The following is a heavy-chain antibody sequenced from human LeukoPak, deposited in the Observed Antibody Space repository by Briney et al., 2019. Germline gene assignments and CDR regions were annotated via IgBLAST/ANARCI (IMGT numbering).Heavy chain of an antibody. Sequence: ASVKVSCKASGYTFTSYAMHWVRQAPGQRLEWMGWINAGNGNTKYSQEFQGRVTITGDTSASTAYMELSRLRSDDTAVYYCAREGSSLYDSSGYYSDYWGQGTLVTVSS. CDR1: GYTFTSYA. V-gene: IGHV1-3*01. CDR3: AREGSSLYDSSGYYSDY. CDR2: INAGNGNT. J-gene: IGHJ4*02. D-gene: IGHD3-22*01.